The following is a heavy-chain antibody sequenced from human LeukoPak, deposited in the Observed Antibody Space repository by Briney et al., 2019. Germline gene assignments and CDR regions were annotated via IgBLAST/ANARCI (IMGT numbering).Heavy chain of an antibody. CDR2: VYYSGST. J-gene: IGHJ4*02. V-gene: IGHV4-59*08. D-gene: IGHD6-13*01. Sequence: SETLSLTCTVSGGSISNHFCSWIRQPAGKGLEWIGHVYYSGSTNYNPSLKSRVSMSVDTSRNQFSLKLTSVTAADTAVYYCARHSSSWYIDFWGQGTLVTVSS. CDR3: ARHSSSWYIDF. CDR1: GGSISNHF.